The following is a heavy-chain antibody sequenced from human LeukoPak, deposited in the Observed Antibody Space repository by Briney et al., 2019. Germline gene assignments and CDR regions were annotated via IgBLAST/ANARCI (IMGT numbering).Heavy chain of an antibody. D-gene: IGHD2/OR15-2a*01. J-gene: IGHJ4*02. CDR2: IKQDGSEK. V-gene: IGHV3-7*01. Sequence: TRGSLRLSXAASGFTFSSYWMSWVRQTPGKGLEWVANIKQDGSEKYYVDSVKGRFTISRDNAKNSLYLQMNSLRAEDTAVYYCASFYRFDYWGQGTLVTVSS. CDR1: GFTFSSYW. CDR3: ASFYRFDY.